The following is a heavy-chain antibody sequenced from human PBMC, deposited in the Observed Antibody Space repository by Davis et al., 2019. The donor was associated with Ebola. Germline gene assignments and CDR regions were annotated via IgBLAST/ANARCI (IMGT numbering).Heavy chain of an antibody. CDR3: ARDWVVVVPVLGAFDI. Sequence: SETLSLTCTVSGGSVSSGSYYWSWIRQPPGKGLEWIGYLYYSGLTNYNPSLKSRVTISVDTSKNQFSLKLSSVTAADTAVYYCARDWVVVVPVLGAFDIWSQGTMVTVSS. V-gene: IGHV4-61*01. J-gene: IGHJ3*02. D-gene: IGHD2-2*01. CDR2: LYYSGLT. CDR1: GGSVSSGSYY.